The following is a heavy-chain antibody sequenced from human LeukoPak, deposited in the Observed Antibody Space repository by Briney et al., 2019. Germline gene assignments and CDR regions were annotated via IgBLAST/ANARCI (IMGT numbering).Heavy chain of an antibody. J-gene: IGHJ4*02. CDR1: GGSISSSSYY. CDR3: AREVHPYYYDSSGYSFDW. CDR2: IYYSGNT. D-gene: IGHD3-22*01. V-gene: IGHV4-39*07. Sequence: SETLSLTCTVSGGSISSSSYYWGWIRQPPGKGLEWIGSIYYSGNTYYNPSLKSRVTISVDTSKNQFSLKLSSVTAADTAVYYCAREVHPYYYDSSGYSFDWWGQGTLVTVSS.